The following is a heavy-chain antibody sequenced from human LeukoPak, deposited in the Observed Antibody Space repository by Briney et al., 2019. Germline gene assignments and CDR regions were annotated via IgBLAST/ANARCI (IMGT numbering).Heavy chain of an antibody. D-gene: IGHD6-13*01. J-gene: IGHJ6*02. Sequence: GRSLRLSCSGSGFTFGFHGVHWVRQAPGKGLEWVAVISSDGSNKYYADSVKGRFTISRDNSKNTLYLQMNSLRAEDTAVYYCAKGVAAAGPYYYGMDVWGQGTTVTVSS. V-gene: IGHV3-30*18. CDR2: ISSDGSNK. CDR1: GFTFGFHG. CDR3: AKGVAAAGPYYYGMDV.